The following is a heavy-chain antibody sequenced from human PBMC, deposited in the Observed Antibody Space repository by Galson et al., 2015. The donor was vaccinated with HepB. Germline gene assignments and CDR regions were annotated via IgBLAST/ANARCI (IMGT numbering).Heavy chain of an antibody. Sequence: SLRLSCAASGFNFNNAWMSWVRQAPGKGLEWVGRIKSKIDGGTIDYAAPVKGRFTISRDDSKTTLYLQMNGLKTEDTAVYYCTTVSRQIPPSWGQGTLVTVPS. J-gene: IGHJ4*02. V-gene: IGHV3-15*01. CDR2: IKSKIDGGTI. CDR3: TTVSRQIPPS. CDR1: GFNFNNAW.